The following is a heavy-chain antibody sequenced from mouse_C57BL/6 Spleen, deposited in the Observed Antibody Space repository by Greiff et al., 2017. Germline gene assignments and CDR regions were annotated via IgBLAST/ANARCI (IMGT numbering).Heavy chain of an antibody. CDR3: ARCARWGSYFGC. Sequence: VQLQQPGAELVMPGASVKLSCKASGYTFTSYWLHWVKQRPGQGLEWIGEIDPSASYTNYNQKFKGKSTLTVDKSSSTAYMQLSSLTSGDSAVYYCARCARWGSYFGCGGQGTTLTVSS. V-gene: IGHV1-69*01. CDR2: IDPSASYT. CDR1: GYTFTSYW. D-gene: IGHD3-3*01. J-gene: IGHJ2*01.